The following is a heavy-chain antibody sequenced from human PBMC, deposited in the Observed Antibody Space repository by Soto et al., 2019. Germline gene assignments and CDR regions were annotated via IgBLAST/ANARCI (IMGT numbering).Heavy chain of an antibody. V-gene: IGHV4-31*03. CDR3: ARSFGVAAAGPFDY. J-gene: IGHJ4*02. CDR1: GGSISSGGYY. D-gene: IGHD6-13*01. CDR2: IYYSGST. Sequence: SETLSLTCTVSGGSISSGGYYWSWIRQHPGKGLEWIGYIYYSGSTYYNPSLKSRVTISVDTSKNQFSLKLSSVTAADTAVYYWARSFGVAAAGPFDYWGQGILVTVSS.